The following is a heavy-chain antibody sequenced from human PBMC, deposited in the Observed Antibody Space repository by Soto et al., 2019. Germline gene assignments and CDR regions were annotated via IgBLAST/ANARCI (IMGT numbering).Heavy chain of an antibody. D-gene: IGHD2-21*02. Sequence: GASVKVSCKASGGTFSSYAISWVRQAPGQGLEWMGGIIPIFGTANYAQKFQSRVTITADKSTSTAYMELSSLGSEDTAVYYCARGLYCGGDCYSNWFDPWGQGTLVTVSS. V-gene: IGHV1-69*06. CDR2: IIPIFGTA. CDR3: ARGLYCGGDCYSNWFDP. J-gene: IGHJ5*02. CDR1: GGTFSSYA.